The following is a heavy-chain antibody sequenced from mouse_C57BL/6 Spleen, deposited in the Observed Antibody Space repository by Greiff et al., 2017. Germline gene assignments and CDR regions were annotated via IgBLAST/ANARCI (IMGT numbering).Heavy chain of an antibody. CDR2: IDPEDGEP. CDR1: GFNIKDYY. Sequence: EVQLQQSGAELVKPGASVKLSCTASGFNIKDYYMHWVKQRTEQGLEWIGRIDPEDGEPKYAPKFQGKATITADTSSNTAYLQLSSLTSEDTAVYYCARDLPTRPMDYWGQGTSVTVSS. J-gene: IGHJ4*01. D-gene: IGHD1-2*01. V-gene: IGHV14-2*01. CDR3: ARDLPTRPMDY.